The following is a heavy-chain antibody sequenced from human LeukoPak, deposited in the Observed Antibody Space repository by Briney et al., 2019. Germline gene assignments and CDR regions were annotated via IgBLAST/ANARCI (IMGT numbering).Heavy chain of an antibody. CDR3: ARDGRDAFDI. CDR1: GFTFSSYS. J-gene: IGHJ3*02. CDR2: ISSSSSYI. Sequence: PGGSLRLSCAASGFTFSSYSMNWVRQAPGKGLEWVSSISSSSSYIYYADSVKGRFTNSRDKAKNSLYLQMNSLRAEDTAVYYCARDGRDAFDIWGQGTMFTVSS. V-gene: IGHV3-21*01.